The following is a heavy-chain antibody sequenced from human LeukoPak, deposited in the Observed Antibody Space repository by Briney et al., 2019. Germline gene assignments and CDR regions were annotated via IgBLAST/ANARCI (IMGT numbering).Heavy chain of an antibody. CDR1: RFQFSSYA. CDR2: ISGSGGST. Sequence: QSGGSLRLSCVASRFQFSSYAMSWVRQAPGKGLEWVSVISGSGGSTYYADSVKGRFTISRDNSKNTLYLQMNSLRAEDTAVYYCARDRLKGGATDYWAREPWSPSPQ. D-gene: IGHD1-26*01. CDR3: ARDRLKGGATDY. J-gene: IGHJ4*02. V-gene: IGHV3-23*01.